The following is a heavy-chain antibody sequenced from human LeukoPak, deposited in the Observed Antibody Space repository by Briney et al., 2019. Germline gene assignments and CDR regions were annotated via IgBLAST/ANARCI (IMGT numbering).Heavy chain of an antibody. CDR3: AKDVLGGNGYFLFDS. Sequence: PGGSLRLSCAASGFTFSSYGMHWVRQAPGKGLEWVAFIRYDGSKYYADSVKGRFTISRDNSKNTLYLQMNSLRAEDTAVYYCAKDVLGGNGYFLFDSWGRGTLVTVSS. V-gene: IGHV3-30*02. CDR2: IRYDGSK. CDR1: GFTFSSYG. D-gene: IGHD5-18*01. J-gene: IGHJ4*02.